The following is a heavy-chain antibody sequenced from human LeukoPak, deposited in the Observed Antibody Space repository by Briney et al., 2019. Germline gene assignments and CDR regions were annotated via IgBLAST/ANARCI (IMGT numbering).Heavy chain of an antibody. D-gene: IGHD3-22*01. CDR1: GGTFSSYA. CDR2: MNPNSGNT. J-gene: IGHJ4*02. Sequence: ASVKVSCKASGGTFSSYAINWVRQATGQGLEWMGWMNPNSGNTGYAQKFQGRVTMTRNTSISTAYMELSSLRSEDTAVYYCARAGYYYDSSGYFVDYWGQGTLVTVSS. CDR3: ARAGYYYDSSGYFVDY. V-gene: IGHV1-8*02.